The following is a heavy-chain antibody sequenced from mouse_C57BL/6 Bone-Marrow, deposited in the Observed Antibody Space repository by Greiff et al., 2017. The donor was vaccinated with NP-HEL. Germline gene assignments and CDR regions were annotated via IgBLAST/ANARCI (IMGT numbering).Heavy chain of an antibody. J-gene: IGHJ4*01. CDR2: INPNNGGT. Sequence: VQLQQSGPELVKPGASVKIPCKASGYTFTDYNMDWVKQSHGKSLEWIGDINPNNGGTIYNQKFKGKATLTVDKSSSTAYMELRSLTSEDTAVYYCARVLTGTNAMDYWGQGTSVTVSS. D-gene: IGHD4-1*01. CDR1: GYTFTDYN. CDR3: ARVLTGTNAMDY. V-gene: IGHV1-18*01.